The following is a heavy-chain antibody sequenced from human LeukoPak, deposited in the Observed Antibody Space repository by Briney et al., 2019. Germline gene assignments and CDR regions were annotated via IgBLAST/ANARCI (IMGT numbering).Heavy chain of an antibody. V-gene: IGHV1-2*02. Sequence: ASVKVSCKASGYTFTGYYMHWVRQAPGQGLEWMGWINPNSGGTNYAQKFQGKVTMTRDTSISTAYMELSRLRSDDTAVYYCAREAKYSSSSQDYYYMDVWGKGTTVTVSS. CDR2: INPNSGGT. D-gene: IGHD6-6*01. J-gene: IGHJ6*03. CDR3: AREAKYSSSSQDYYYMDV. CDR1: GYTFTGYY.